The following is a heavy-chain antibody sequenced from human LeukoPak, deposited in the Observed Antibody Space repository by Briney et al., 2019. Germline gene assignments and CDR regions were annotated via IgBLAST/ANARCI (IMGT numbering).Heavy chain of an antibody. CDR2: LDPEDGET. D-gene: IGHD3-9*01. CDR3: STEPPMQYFDWLWT. V-gene: IGHV1-24*01. J-gene: IGHJ5*02. Sequence: GASVKVSCKVSGDTLTELSMHWVRQAPGKGLEWMGGLDPEDGETIYAQKFQGRVTMTEDTSTDTAYMELSSLGSEDTAFYYCSTEPPMQYFDWLWTWGQGTLVTVSS. CDR1: GDTLTELS.